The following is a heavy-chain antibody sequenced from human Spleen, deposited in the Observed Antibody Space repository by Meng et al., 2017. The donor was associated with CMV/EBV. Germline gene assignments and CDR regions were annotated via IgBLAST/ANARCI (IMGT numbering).Heavy chain of an antibody. CDR1: YT. D-gene: IGHD3-3*01. V-gene: IGHV3-23*01. J-gene: IGHJ6*02. Sequence: YTGTWVRQAPGKGLEWVSAISGSGGNSYYADSVKGRFTISRDNSKNTLYLQMNSLRAEDTAVYYCAKGPRGTIFGVRARYSYGLDVWGPGTTVTVSS. CDR2: ISGSGGNS. CDR3: AKGPRGTIFGVRARYSYGLDV.